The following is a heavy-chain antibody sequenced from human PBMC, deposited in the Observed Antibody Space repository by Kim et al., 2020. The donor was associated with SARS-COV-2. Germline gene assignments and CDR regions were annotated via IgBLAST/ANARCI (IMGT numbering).Heavy chain of an antibody. Sequence: GGSLRLSCAASGFTFSSYDMHWVRQTTGKGLEWVSAIGTAGDTYYPGSVKGRFTISRENAKNSLYLQMNSLRAGDTAVYYCARASDTAMGGYYYYMDVWGKGTTVTVSS. CDR3: ARASDTAMGGYYYYMDV. V-gene: IGHV3-13*01. CDR1: GFTFSSYD. D-gene: IGHD5-18*01. J-gene: IGHJ6*03. CDR2: IGTAGDT.